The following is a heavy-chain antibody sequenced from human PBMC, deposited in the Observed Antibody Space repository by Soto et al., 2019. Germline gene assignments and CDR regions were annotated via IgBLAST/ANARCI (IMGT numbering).Heavy chain of an antibody. J-gene: IGHJ4*02. D-gene: IGHD6-19*01. CDR3: ARDTPSSGWYGYYFDY. V-gene: IGHV3-30-3*01. CDR1: GFTFSSYA. CDR2: ISYDGSNK. Sequence: GGSLRLSCAASGFTFSSYAMHWVRQAPGKGLEWVAVISYDGSNKYYADSVKGRFTISRDNFKNTLYLQMNSLRAEDTAVYYCARDTPSSGWYGYYFDYWGQGTLVTVSS.